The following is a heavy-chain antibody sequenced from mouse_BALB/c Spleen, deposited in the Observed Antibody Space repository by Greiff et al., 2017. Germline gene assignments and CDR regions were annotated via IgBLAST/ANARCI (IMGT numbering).Heavy chain of an antibody. V-gene: IGHV3-2*02. CDR3: ARRGAHYYAMDY. Sequence: VQLQQSGPGLVKPSQSLSLTCTVTGYSITSDYAWNWIRQFPGNKLEWMGYISYSGSTSYNPSLKSRISITRDTSKNQFFLQLNSVTTEDTATYYCARRGAHYYAMDYWGQGTSVTVSS. CDR1: GYSITSDYA. J-gene: IGHJ4*01. CDR2: ISYSGST.